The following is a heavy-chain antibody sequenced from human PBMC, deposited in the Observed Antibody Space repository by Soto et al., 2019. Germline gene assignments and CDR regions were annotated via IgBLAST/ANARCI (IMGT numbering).Heavy chain of an antibody. V-gene: IGHV3-30*03. CDR1: GFIFSNNS. D-gene: IGHD6-6*01. CDR2: MSYDGSAK. Sequence: QVQLVESGGGVVQPGRSLRLSCAGSGFIFSNNSMHWVRQAPGKGLEWVAFMSYDGSAKFYADSVKGRFTISRDNSKSTLFLHMSNLRAEDTAMYYCAIARVADAALDHWGQGTLVTVSS. CDR3: AIARVADAALDH. J-gene: IGHJ4*02.